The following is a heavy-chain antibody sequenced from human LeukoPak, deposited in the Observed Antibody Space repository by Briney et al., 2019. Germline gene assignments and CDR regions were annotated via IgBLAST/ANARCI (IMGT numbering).Heavy chain of an antibody. Sequence: SETLSLTCTVSGGSISNYFWSWIRQPAGKGLEWIGRVSTNGNTNYNPSLKSRVTMSTDTSKNQFSLNVNSVTAADTAVYYCARHRGGYDSSGYYFPNFDYWGQGTLVTVSS. J-gene: IGHJ4*02. CDR3: ARHRGGYDSSGYYFPNFDY. CDR1: GGSISNYF. V-gene: IGHV4-4*07. CDR2: VSTNGNT. D-gene: IGHD3-22*01.